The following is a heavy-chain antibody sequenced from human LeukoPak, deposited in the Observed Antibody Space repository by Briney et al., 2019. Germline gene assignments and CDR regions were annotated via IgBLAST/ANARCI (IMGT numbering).Heavy chain of an antibody. CDR3: ARLGRESGGNTYFPEFFQN. V-gene: IGHV5-51*01. D-gene: IGHD4-23*01. Sequence: GESLKISCKGSGYSFTNYWIGWVRQMPGKGLEWMGIIFPEDSDTRYSPSFQGQVTISADKSTSTAYLQWSSLEASDTAMYYCARLGRESGGNTYFPEFFQNWGQGTLVTVSS. J-gene: IGHJ1*01. CDR2: IFPEDSDT. CDR1: GYSFTNYW.